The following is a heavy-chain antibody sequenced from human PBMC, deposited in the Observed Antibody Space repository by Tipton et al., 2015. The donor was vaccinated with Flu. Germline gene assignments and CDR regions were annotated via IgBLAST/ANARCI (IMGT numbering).Heavy chain of an antibody. CDR1: GFTFGDYA. Sequence: SLRLSCTASGFTFGDYAMSWVRQAPGKGLEWVGFIRSKAYGGTTEYAASVKGRFTISRDDSKSIAYLQMNSLKTEDTAVYYCSVADTAMVTEDYWGQGTLVTVSS. D-gene: IGHD5-18*01. J-gene: IGHJ4*02. CDR3: SVADTAMVTEDY. CDR2: IRSKAYGGTT. V-gene: IGHV3-49*04.